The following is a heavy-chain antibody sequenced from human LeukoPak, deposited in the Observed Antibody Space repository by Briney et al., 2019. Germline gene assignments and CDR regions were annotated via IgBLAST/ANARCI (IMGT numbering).Heavy chain of an antibody. CDR3: ARHPRRWYLNWFDP. CDR1: GFTFSSYE. D-gene: IGHD4-23*01. J-gene: IGHJ5*02. V-gene: IGHV3-48*03. CDR2: ISSSGSTI. Sequence: GGSLRLSCAASGFTFSSYEMNWVRQAPGKGLEWVSYISSSGSTIYYADSVKGRFTISRDNAKNSLYLQMNSLRAEDTAVYYCARHPRRWYLNWFDPWGQGTLVTVSS.